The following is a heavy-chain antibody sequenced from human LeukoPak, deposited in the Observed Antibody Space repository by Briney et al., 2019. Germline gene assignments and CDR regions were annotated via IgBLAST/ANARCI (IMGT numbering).Heavy chain of an antibody. CDR2: SSSSGSTI. D-gene: IGHD6-19*01. CDR3: ARGSAGIALGGPYWFDT. CDR1: GFSFSSYE. Sequence: PGGSLRLSCAVSGFSFSSYEMNWVRQAPGKGLEWVSYSSSSGSTIYYADSVKGRFTISRDNAKNSLYLQMNSLRAEDTSLYYCARGSAGIALGGPYWFDTWGQGTLVTVSS. J-gene: IGHJ5*02. V-gene: IGHV3-48*03.